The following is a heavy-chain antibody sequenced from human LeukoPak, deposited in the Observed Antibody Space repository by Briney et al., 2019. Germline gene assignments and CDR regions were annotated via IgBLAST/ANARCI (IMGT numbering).Heavy chain of an antibody. D-gene: IGHD2-2*01. CDR1: GGSISSSSYY. CDR3: ARPLAAMGVTGDCRFDP. Sequence: TSQTLSLTCTVSGGSISSSSYYWGWIRQPPGKGLEWIGSIYYSGSTYYNPSLKSRVTISVDTSKNQFSLKLSSVTAADTAVYYCARPLAAMGVTGDCRFDPWGQGTLVTVSS. V-gene: IGHV4-39*01. J-gene: IGHJ5*02. CDR2: IYYSGST.